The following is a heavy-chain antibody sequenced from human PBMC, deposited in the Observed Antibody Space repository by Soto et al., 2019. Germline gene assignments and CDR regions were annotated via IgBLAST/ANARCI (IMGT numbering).Heavy chain of an antibody. CDR2: INSDGSST. Sequence: EVQLVESGGGLVQPGGSLRLSCAASGFTFSSYWMHWVRQAPGKGLVWVSRINSDGSSTSYADSVKGRFTISRDNAKNTLYLQMNTLSAEDTAVYYCARAPSTMIVGNDAFDIWGQGTMVTVSS. V-gene: IGHV3-74*01. J-gene: IGHJ3*02. D-gene: IGHD3-22*01. CDR1: GFTFSSYW. CDR3: ARAPSTMIVGNDAFDI.